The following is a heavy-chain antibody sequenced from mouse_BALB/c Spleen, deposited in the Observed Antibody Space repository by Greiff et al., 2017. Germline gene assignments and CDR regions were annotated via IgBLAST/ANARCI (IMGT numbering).Heavy chain of an antibody. CDR1: GYTFTDYA. CDR2: ISTYYGNT. CDR3: AREGYYCGSSYFDY. Sequence: VQLQQSGPELVRPGVSVKISCKGSGYTFTDYAMHWVKQSHAKSLEWIGVISTYYGNTNYNQKFKGKATMTVDKSSSTAYMELARLTSEDSAIYYCAREGYYCGSSYFDYWGQGTTLTVSS. J-gene: IGHJ2*01. V-gene: IGHV1-67*01. D-gene: IGHD1-1*01.